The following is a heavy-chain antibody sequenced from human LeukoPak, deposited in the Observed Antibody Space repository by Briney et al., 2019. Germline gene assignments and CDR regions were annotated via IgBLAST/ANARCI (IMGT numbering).Heavy chain of an antibody. J-gene: IGHJ4*02. CDR2: IIPILGIA. CDR1: GGTFSSYA. V-gene: IGHV1-69*04. Sequence: SVKVSCKAFGGTFSSYAISWVRQAPGQGLEWMGRIIPILGIANYAQKFQGRVTITADKSTSTAYMELSSLRSEDTAVYYCARDLTYYGSGSYYKAPIGFDYWGQGTLVTVSS. CDR3: ARDLTYYGSGSYYKAPIGFDY. D-gene: IGHD3-10*01.